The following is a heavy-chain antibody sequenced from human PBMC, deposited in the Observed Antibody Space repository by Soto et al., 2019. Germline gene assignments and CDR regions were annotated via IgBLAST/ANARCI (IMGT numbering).Heavy chain of an antibody. CDR1: EFTFVSYG. CDR3: ATSLDV. CDR2: ISSSSSTI. V-gene: IGHV3-48*01. J-gene: IGHJ6*02. Sequence: XXSLRHSYTASEFTFVSYGMNWVRQAPGKGLEWVSYISSSSSTIYYADSVKGRFTISRDNAKNSLYLQMNSLRAEDTAVYYCATSLDVWGQGTTVTVSS.